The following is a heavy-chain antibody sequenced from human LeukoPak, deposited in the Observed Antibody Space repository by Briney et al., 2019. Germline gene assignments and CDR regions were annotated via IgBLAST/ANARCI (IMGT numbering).Heavy chain of an antibody. CDR1: GFTFSNAW. J-gene: IGHJ3*02. D-gene: IGHD6-13*01. CDR3: VREASGGTKGVSGTFDI. Sequence: GGSLRLSCAASGFTFSNAWMSWVRQAPGKGLEWVASIKRDGSEKYYVDSVKGRFTISRDNAKNSLYLQMNSLRAEDTAVYHCVREASGGTKGVSGTFDIWGQGTLVTVSS. V-gene: IGHV3-7*01. CDR2: IKRDGSEK.